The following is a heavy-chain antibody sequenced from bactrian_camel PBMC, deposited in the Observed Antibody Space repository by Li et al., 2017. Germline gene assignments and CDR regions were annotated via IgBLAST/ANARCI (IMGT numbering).Heavy chain of an antibody. J-gene: IGHJ4*01. CDR3: AARQPRRVWLGYEDPGEYNI. D-gene: IGHD5*01. V-gene: IGHV3S45*01. CDR2: IRRDGGET. CDR1: GHSRGSNC. Sequence: HVQLVESGGGSVQAGGSLRLSCKVSGHSRGSNCVGWYRLPPGRAPAEREGIAAIRRDGGETWYAASVKGRFAISQDNAKNVLYLQMNSLQPEDTAMYYCAARQPRRVWLGYEDPGEYNIWGQGTQVTVS.